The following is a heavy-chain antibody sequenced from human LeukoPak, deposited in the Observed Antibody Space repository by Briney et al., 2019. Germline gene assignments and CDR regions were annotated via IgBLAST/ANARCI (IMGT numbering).Heavy chain of an antibody. D-gene: IGHD1-26*01. CDR3: AREGSGSYIYYYYGMDV. J-gene: IGHJ6*02. Sequence: GGSLRLSCAASGFTFSSYPMHWVRQAPGKGLEWVAVISKDGSDKHFADSVKGRFTISRDNSKNTLYLQMNSLRAEDTAVYYCAREGSGSYIYYYYGMDVWGQGTTVTVSS. CDR2: ISKDGSDK. V-gene: IGHV3-30-3*01. CDR1: GFTFSSYP.